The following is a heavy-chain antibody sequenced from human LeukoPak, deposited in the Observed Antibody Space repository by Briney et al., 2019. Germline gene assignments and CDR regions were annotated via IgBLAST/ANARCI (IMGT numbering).Heavy chain of an antibody. D-gene: IGHD3-22*01. Sequence: GGSLRLSCAASGFTFSSYAMSWVRQAPGKGLEWASAISGSGGSTYYADSVKGRFTISRDNSKNTLYLQMNSLRAEDTAVYYCAKPTMIVVAFDAFDIWGQGTMVTVSS. V-gene: IGHV3-23*01. CDR1: GFTFSSYA. J-gene: IGHJ3*02. CDR3: AKPTMIVVAFDAFDI. CDR2: ISGSGGST.